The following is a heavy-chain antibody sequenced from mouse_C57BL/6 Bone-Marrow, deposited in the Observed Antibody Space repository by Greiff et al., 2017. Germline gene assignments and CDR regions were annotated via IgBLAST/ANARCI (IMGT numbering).Heavy chain of an antibody. D-gene: IGHD1-1*01. Sequence: QVQLQQSGPELVKPGASVKISCKASGYTFTDYYINWVKQSPGQGLAWIGWFYPGSGNTKYNEKFKGKATLTVDTSSSTAYMQLSSLTSEDSAVYFCAPTVVPYYYAMDYWGQGTSVTVSS. J-gene: IGHJ4*01. CDR3: APTVVPYYYAMDY. V-gene: IGHV1-84*01. CDR1: GYTFTDYY. CDR2: FYPGSGNT.